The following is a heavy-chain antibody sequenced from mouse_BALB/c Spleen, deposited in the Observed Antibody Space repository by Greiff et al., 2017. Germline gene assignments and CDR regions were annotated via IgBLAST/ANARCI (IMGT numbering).Heavy chain of an antibody. CDR3: ARDYRYDAGFDY. D-gene: IGHD2-14*01. CDR2: ISTYYGDA. Sequence: VKLQQSGAELVRPGVSVKISCKGSGYTFTDYAMHWVKQSHAKSLEWIGVISTYYGDASYNQKFKGKATMTVDKSSSTAYMELARLTSEDSAIYYCARDYRYDAGFDYWGQGTTLTVSS. CDR1: GYTFTDYA. J-gene: IGHJ2*01. V-gene: IGHV1S137*01.